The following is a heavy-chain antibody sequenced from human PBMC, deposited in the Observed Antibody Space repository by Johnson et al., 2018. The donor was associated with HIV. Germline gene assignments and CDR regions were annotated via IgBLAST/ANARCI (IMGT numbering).Heavy chain of an antibody. J-gene: IGHJ3*02. D-gene: IGHD3-3*01. CDR2: IRSKANSYAT. CDR1: GFTFSNYA. Sequence: VQLVESGGGVVQPGRSLRLSCAASGFTFSNYAMHWVRQAPGKGLEWVGRIRSKANSYATTYAASVKGRFTISRDDSKNTAYLQMNSLKTEDTAVYYCAKEYYNFWSGPDAFDIWGQGIMVTVSS. V-gene: IGHV3-73*01. CDR3: AKEYYNFWSGPDAFDI.